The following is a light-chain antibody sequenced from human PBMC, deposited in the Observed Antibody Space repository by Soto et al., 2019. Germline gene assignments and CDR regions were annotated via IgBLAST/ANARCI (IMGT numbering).Light chain of an antibody. CDR3: QQSYSTPRT. J-gene: IGKJ2*01. CDR2: AAS. CDR1: QSISNY. Sequence: DIQMTQSPSALSASVGDRVTITSRASQSISNYLNWYQHKPGKAPKLLIYAASSLQSGVPSRFSGSGSGTDFTLTISSLQPEDFASYSCQQSYSTPRTFGHGTKLEIK. V-gene: IGKV1-39*01.